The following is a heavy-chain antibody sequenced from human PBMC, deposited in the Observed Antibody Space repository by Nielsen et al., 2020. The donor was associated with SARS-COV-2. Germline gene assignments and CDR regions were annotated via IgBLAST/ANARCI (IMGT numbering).Heavy chain of an antibody. Sequence: ASVKVSCKASGYTFTSYYMHWVRQAPGQGLEWMGIINPSGGSTSYAQKFQGRVTMTRDTSTSTAYMELSSLRSEDTAVYYCARDRGPNCGGDCYLFDYWGQGTLVTVSS. J-gene: IGHJ4*02. CDR3: ARDRGPNCGGDCYLFDY. CDR2: INPSGGST. V-gene: IGHV1-46*01. CDR1: GYTFTSYY. D-gene: IGHD2-21*02.